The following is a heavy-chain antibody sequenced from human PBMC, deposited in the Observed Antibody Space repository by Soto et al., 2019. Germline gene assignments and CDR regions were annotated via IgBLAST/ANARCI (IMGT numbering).Heavy chain of an antibody. CDR2: IYYSGST. CDR3: ARASYSSSWGGTFDY. Sequence: SETLSLTCTVSGGSISSYYWSWIRQPPGKGLEWIGYIYYSGSTNYNPSLKSRVTISVDTSKNQFSLKLSSVTAADTAVYYCARASYSSSWGGTFDYWGQGTLVTVS. D-gene: IGHD6-6*01. J-gene: IGHJ4*02. CDR1: GGSISSYY. V-gene: IGHV4-59*01.